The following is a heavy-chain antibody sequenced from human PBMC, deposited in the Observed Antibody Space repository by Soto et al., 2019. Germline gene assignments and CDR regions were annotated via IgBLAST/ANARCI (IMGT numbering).Heavy chain of an antibody. D-gene: IGHD3-22*01. CDR3: ARGGVDYYDSSGYYFSPYYFDY. Sequence: PSETLSLTCTVSGGSISSGGYCWSWIRQPPGKGLEWIGYIYHSGSTYYNPSLKSRVTISVDRSKNQFSLKLSSVTAADTAVYYCARGGVDYYDSSGYYFSPYYFDYWGQGTLVTVSS. CDR1: GGSISSGGYC. V-gene: IGHV4-30-2*01. CDR2: IYHSGST. J-gene: IGHJ4*02.